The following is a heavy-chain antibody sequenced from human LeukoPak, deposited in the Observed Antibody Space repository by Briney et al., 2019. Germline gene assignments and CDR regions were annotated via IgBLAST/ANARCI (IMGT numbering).Heavy chain of an antibody. CDR3: ARLPGNWFDP. CDR2: IYYSGST. J-gene: IGHJ5*02. V-gene: IGHV4-59*01. D-gene: IGHD3-10*01. Sequence: PSETLSLTCAVYGGSFSSYYWSWIRQPPGKGLEWIGYIYYSGSTNYNPSLKSRVTISVDTSKNQFSLKLSSVTAADTAVYYCARLPGNWFDPWGQGTLVTVSS. CDR1: GGSFSSYY.